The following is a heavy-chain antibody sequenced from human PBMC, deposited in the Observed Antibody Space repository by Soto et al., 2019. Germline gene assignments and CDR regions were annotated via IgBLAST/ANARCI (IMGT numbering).Heavy chain of an antibody. CDR3: ARDRGQQLVTNWFDP. Sequence: GASVKVSCKASGYTFTRYYMHWVRQAPGQGLEWMGIINPSGGSTSYAQKFQGRVTMTRDTSMSTVYMELSSLRSEDTAVYYCARDRGQQLVTNWFDPWGQGTLVTVSS. CDR1: GYTFTRYY. D-gene: IGHD6-13*01. CDR2: INPSGGST. J-gene: IGHJ5*02. V-gene: IGHV1-46*03.